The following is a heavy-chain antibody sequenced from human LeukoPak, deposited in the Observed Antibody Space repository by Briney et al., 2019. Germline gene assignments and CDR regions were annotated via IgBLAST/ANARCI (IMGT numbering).Heavy chain of an antibody. CDR1: GGSFSGYY. CDR3: ARSSGYSRVRWFDP. Sequence: SETLSLTCAVYGGSFSGYYWSWIRQPPGKGLEWIGEINHSGSTDYNPSLKSRVTISVDTSKNQFSLKLSSVTAADTAVYCCARSSGYSRVRWFDPWGQGTLVTVSS. CDR2: INHSGST. V-gene: IGHV4-34*01. D-gene: IGHD6-13*01. J-gene: IGHJ5*02.